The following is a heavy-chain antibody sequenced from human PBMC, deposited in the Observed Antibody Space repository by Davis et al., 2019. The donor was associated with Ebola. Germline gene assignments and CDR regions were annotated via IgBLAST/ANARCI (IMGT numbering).Heavy chain of an antibody. V-gene: IGHV1-46*01. CDR3: ARDQGYSGYDCPDY. CDR2: INPSGGGT. Sequence: ASVKVSCKASGYTFTNYYIHWVRQAPGQGLEWMGIINPSGGGTTYAQKFQGRVTMTRDTSTSTVFMELSSLTSEDTAVYFCARDQGYSGYDCPDYWGQGTLVTVSS. J-gene: IGHJ4*02. CDR1: GYTFTNYY. D-gene: IGHD5-12*01.